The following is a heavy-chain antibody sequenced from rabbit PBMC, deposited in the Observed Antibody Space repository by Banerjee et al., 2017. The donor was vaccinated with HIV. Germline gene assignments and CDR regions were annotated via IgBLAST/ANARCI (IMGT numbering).Heavy chain of an antibody. Sequence: EESGGRLVQPGGSLTLSCKASGIDFSSYYWICWVRQAPGKGLELIACINTSSGNTVYASWAKGRFTISKTSSTTVTLQMTSLTAADTATYFCARDSAGREDFNLWGPGTLVTVS. CDR3: ARDSAGREDFNL. V-gene: IGHV1S45*01. D-gene: IGHD4-2*01. J-gene: IGHJ4*01. CDR1: GIDFSSYYW. CDR2: INTSSGNT.